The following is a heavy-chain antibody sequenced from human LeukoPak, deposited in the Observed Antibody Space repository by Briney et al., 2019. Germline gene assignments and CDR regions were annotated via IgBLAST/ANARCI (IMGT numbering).Heavy chain of an antibody. Sequence: GASVTVSCKASGYTFTSYYMHWVRQAPGQGLEWMGIINPSGGSTSYAQKFQGRVTMTRDMSTSTDYMELSSLRSEDTAIYYCARDNSVGDNAWWFDPWGQGTLVTVPS. D-gene: IGHD1-26*01. CDR3: ARDNSVGDNAWWFDP. CDR1: GYTFTSYY. V-gene: IGHV1-46*01. J-gene: IGHJ5*02. CDR2: INPSGGST.